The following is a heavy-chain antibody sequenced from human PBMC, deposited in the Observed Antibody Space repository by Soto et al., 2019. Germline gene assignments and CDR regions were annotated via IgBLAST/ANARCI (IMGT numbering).Heavy chain of an antibody. CDR3: AKVAKSRVVIEYFDY. J-gene: IGHJ4*02. D-gene: IGHD3-3*01. CDR2: ISSSGGRT. V-gene: IGHV3-23*01. CDR1: GFTFANYG. Sequence: PGGSLRLSCGTSGFTFANYGMGWVRQAPGRGLEWVSGISSSGGRTYYADSGKGRFTISRDNSKTTLFLQMNSLRAEDTAVYYCAKVAKSRVVIEYFDYWGQGSLVTVSS.